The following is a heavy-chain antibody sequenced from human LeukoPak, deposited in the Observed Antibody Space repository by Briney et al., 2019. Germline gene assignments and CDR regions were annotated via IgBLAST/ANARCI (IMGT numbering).Heavy chain of an antibody. Sequence: GGSLRLSCAASGFTFSTHWMIWVRQAPGKGLEGVATISNDASATTYGDSVWGRVTISRDNAQNSVFLQMHSLRAGDTAVYYCASSFTPYYYDVWGQGILVTVSS. CDR3: ASSFTPYYYDV. J-gene: IGHJ4*02. CDR2: ISNDASAT. V-gene: IGHV3-7*01. CDR1: GFTFSTHW. D-gene: IGHD2-15*01.